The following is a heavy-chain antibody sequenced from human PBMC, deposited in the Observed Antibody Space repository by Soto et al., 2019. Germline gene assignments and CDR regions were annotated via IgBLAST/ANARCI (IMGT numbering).Heavy chain of an antibody. J-gene: IGHJ4*02. CDR1: GFTFSDYY. Sequence: PGGSLRLSCAASGFTFSDYYMSWIRQAPGKGLEWVSYISSSSSYTSYADSVKGRFTISRDNAKNSLYLQMNSLRAEDTAVYYCASGDRYYLDCRGQGTLVTVSS. CDR2: ISSSSSYT. V-gene: IGHV3-11*03. CDR3: ASGDRYYLDC.